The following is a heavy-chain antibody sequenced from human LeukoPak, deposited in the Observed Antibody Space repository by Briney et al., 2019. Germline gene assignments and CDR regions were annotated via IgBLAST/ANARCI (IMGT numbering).Heavy chain of an antibody. CDR1: GFTFSSYW. V-gene: IGHV3-74*01. CDR2: IKSDGRSI. Sequence: GGSLRLSCAASGFTFSSYWMHWVRQAPGKGLVWVSRIKSDGRSISYADSVKGRFTISRDNAKNTLYLQMNSLRAEDTAVYYCARGGGYYGSGSYYKFDYWGQGTLVTVSS. CDR3: ARGGGYYGSGSYYKFDY. D-gene: IGHD3-10*01. J-gene: IGHJ4*02.